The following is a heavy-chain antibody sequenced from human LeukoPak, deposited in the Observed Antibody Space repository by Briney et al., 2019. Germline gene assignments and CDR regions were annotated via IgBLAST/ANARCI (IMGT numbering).Heavy chain of an antibody. J-gene: IGHJ3*02. CDR3: AKGKLDSSGWYVFRGAFDI. CDR2: ISGSGGST. D-gene: IGHD6-19*01. CDR1: GFTFSSYA. Sequence: GGSLRLSCAASGFTFSSYAMSWVHQAPGKGLEWVSAISGSGGSTYYADSVKGRFTISRDNSKNTLYLQMNSLRAEDTAVYYCAKGKLDSSGWYVFRGAFDIWGQGTMVTVSS. V-gene: IGHV3-23*01.